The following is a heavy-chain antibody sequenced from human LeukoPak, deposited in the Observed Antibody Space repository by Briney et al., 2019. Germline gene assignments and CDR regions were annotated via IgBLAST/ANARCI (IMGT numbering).Heavy chain of an antibody. CDR2: IYPGDSDT. D-gene: IGHD2/OR15-2a*01. Sequence: GESLKISCKGSEYSFTSYWIGWVRQMPGKGLEWMGIIYPGDSDTRYSPSFQGQVTISADKSISTAYMQWSSLKASDTATYYCARGLPMTEGYFDNWGQGTLVTVSS. J-gene: IGHJ4*02. CDR1: EYSFTSYW. V-gene: IGHV5-51*01. CDR3: ARGLPMTEGYFDN.